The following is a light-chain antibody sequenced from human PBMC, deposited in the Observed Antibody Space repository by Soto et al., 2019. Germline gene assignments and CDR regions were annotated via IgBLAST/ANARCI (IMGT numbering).Light chain of an antibody. Sequence: DTQMTQSPSTLSASVGDRVTITFRASQSISSWLAWYQQKPGKAPKLLIYKASSLESGVPSRFSGSGSGTEFTLTISSLQPDDFATYYCQQYNSYWTFGQGTNVDIK. J-gene: IGKJ1*01. CDR3: QQYNSYWT. CDR2: KAS. CDR1: QSISSW. V-gene: IGKV1-5*03.